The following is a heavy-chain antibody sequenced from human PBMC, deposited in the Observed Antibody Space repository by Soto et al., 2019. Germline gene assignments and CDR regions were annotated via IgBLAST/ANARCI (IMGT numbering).Heavy chain of an antibody. J-gene: IGHJ4*02. CDR2: IYRTGST. CDR3: ASRDPGTSVDY. Sequence: SETLSLTCAVSGGSFTSNNWWTWVRQPPGQGLEWIGEIYRTGSTNYNPSLKSRVTISLDKSENQFSLKVTSLTAADTAVYYGASRDPGTSVDYWGRGXWVTVYS. D-gene: IGHD1-7*01. CDR1: GGSFTSNNW. V-gene: IGHV4-4*02.